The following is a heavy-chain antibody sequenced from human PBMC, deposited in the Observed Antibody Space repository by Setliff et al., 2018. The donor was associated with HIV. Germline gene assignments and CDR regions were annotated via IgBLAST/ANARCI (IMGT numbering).Heavy chain of an antibody. CDR3: ARMPATGARGPDYYMDV. D-gene: IGHD1-1*01. CDR2: INPNSGST. J-gene: IGHJ6*03. V-gene: IGHV1-46*01. CDR1: GYTFTGYY. Sequence: ASVKVSCKASGYTFTGYYMHWVRQAPGQGLEWIGIINPNSGSTSYAQNFQGRVTMTRDTSTSTVYMELSGLRSEDTAVYYCARMPATGARGPDYYMDVWGRGSTVTVSS.